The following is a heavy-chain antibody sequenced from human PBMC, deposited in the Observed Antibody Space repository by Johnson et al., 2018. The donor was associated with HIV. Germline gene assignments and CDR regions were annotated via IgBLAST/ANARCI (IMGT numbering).Heavy chain of an antibody. CDR1: GLTFSHYP. V-gene: IGHV3-30*04. CDR3: ATSTASDAFDI. J-gene: IGHJ3*02. Sequence: VQLVESGGGVVQPGRSLRLSCAASGLTFSHYPMHWVRQAPGKGLEWVAVISYDGSNKNYADSVKGRFTISRDNSKNTLYLQMNSLRAEDTAVYYCATSTASDAFDIWGQGTMVTVSS. D-gene: IGHD1-1*01. CDR2: ISYDGSNK.